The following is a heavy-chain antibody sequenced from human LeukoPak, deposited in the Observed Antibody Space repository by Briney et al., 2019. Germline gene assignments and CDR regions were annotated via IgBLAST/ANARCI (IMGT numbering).Heavy chain of an antibody. CDR2: ISGSGNRT. CDR1: GFTFSSYA. CDR3: AKNLYCGGGSCYPSALGMDV. D-gene: IGHD2-15*01. Sequence: GGSLRLSCAASGFTFSSYAMSWVRQAPGKGLEWVSSISGSGNRTYYADSVKGRFTISRDNSKNTLFLQMNSLRAEDTAVYYCAKNLYCGGGSCYPSALGMDVWGQGTTVTVTS. V-gene: IGHV3-23*01. J-gene: IGHJ6*02.